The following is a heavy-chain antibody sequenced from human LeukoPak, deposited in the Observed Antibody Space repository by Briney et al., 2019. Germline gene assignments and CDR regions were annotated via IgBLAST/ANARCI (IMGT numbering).Heavy chain of an antibody. Sequence: ASVKVSCKVSGYTFTSYDINWVRQATGQGLEWMGWMNPNSGNTGYAQKFQGRVTMTRNTSISTAYMELSNLRSEDTAVYFCAKISRDSSGYPYWGQGTLVTVSP. CDR1: GYTFTSYD. D-gene: IGHD3-22*01. CDR3: AKISRDSSGYPY. J-gene: IGHJ4*02. CDR2: MNPNSGNT. V-gene: IGHV1-8*01.